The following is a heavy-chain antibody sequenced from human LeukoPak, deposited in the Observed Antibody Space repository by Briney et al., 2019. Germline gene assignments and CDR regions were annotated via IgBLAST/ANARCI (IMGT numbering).Heavy chain of an antibody. CDR2: INHSGST. V-gene: IGHV4-34*01. D-gene: IGHD3-9*01. Sequence: SETLSLACAVYGGSFSGYYWSWIRQPPGKGLEWIGEINHSGSTNYNPSLKSRVTISVDTSKNQFSLKLSSVTAADTAVYYCARRGYDLLTGYYPWGQGTLVTVSS. CDR3: ARRGYDLLTGYYP. J-gene: IGHJ4*02. CDR1: GGSFSGYY.